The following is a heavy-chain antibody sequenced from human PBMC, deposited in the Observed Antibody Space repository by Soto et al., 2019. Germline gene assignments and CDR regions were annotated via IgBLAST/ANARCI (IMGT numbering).Heavy chain of an antibody. CDR2: IFHSGKT. V-gene: IGHV4-38-2*01. CDR3: ARQYPPTYYFDC. D-gene: IGHD1-26*01. J-gene: IGHJ4*02. Sequence: PSETLSLTCAVSGYSISSGYYWRWVRQPPGKGLEWIGTIFHSGKTYYNPSLKSRLTISVDTAKNQFSLKLSSVTAADTAVYYCARQYPPTYYFDCWGQGTLVTVSS. CDR1: GYSISSGYY.